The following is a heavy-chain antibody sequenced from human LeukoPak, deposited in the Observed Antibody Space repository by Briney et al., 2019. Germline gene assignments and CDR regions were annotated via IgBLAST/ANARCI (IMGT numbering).Heavy chain of an antibody. CDR3: ARDSRYCSSTSCAIPGFDY. D-gene: IGHD2-2*01. CDR2: ISSSSSYI. V-gene: IGHV3-21*01. J-gene: IGHJ4*02. CDR1: GFTFSSYS. Sequence: GGSLRLSCAASGFTFSSYSMNWVRQAPGKGLEWVPSISSSSSYIYYADSVKGRFTISRDNAKNSLYLQMNSLRAEDTAVYYCARDSRYCSSTSCAIPGFDYWGQGTLVTVSS.